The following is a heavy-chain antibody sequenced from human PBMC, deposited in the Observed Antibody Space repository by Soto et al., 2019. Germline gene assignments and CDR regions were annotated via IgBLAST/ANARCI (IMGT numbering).Heavy chain of an antibody. V-gene: IGHV3-30-3*01. J-gene: IGHJ6*02. CDR2: ISYDGSNK. CDR1: GFTFSSYA. CDR3: ARVRGERVIHYYYGMDV. D-gene: IGHD3-16*01. Sequence: QVQLVESGGGVVQPGRSLRLSCAASGFTFSSYAMHWVRQAPGKGLEWVAVISYDGSNKYYADSVKGRFTISRDHSKNKLSLQMNSLRADDTAVYYCARVRGERVIHYYYGMDVWGQGTTVTVSS.